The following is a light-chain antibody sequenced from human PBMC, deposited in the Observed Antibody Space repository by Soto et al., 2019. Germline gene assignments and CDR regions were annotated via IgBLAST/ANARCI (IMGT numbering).Light chain of an antibody. CDR1: SSDVGGYNY. CDR2: EVS. Sequence: QSALTQPASVSGSPGQSITISCTGTSSDVGGYNYVSWYQQHPGKAPKLMIYEVSNRPSGVSNRVSGSKSGNTASLTISGLQAEDEADYYCSSYTSSSTLGHVVFGGGTKLTVL. J-gene: IGLJ2*01. CDR3: SSYTSSSTLGHVV. V-gene: IGLV2-14*01.